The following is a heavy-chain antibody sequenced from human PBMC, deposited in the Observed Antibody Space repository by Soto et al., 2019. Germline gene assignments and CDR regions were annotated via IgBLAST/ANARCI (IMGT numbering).Heavy chain of an antibody. J-gene: IGHJ6*02. D-gene: IGHD5-12*01. V-gene: IGHV4-34*01. CDR2: ISRSGST. CDR1: GGSFSDYF. Sequence: PSETLSLTCAVYGGSFSDYFWSWIRQPPSKGLEWIGEISRSGSTSYNPSLKSRVTISVDTSKNQFFLNLSSVTAADTAVYYCARGLQRRFGGYKGLGYHGMDVWGQGTTVTVSS. CDR3: ARGLQRRFGGYKGLGYHGMDV.